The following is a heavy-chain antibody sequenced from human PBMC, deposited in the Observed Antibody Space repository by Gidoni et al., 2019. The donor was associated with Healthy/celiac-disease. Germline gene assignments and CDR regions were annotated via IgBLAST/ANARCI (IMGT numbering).Heavy chain of an antibody. Sequence: EVQLVESGGGLVQPGGSLRLSCAASGFTVSSYWMSWVRPAPGKGLEWVANIKQDGSEKYYVDSVKGRFTISRDNAKNSLYLQMNSLRAEDTAVYYCARDRGRGPGAFDIWGQGTMVTVSS. CDR2: IKQDGSEK. CDR3: ARDRGRGPGAFDI. J-gene: IGHJ3*02. D-gene: IGHD3-10*01. V-gene: IGHV3-7*03. CDR1: GFTVSSYW.